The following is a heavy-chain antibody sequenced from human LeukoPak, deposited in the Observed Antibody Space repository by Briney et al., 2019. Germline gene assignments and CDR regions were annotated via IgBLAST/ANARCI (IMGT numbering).Heavy chain of an antibody. CDR1: GGTFSSYA. V-gene: IGHV1-8*02. J-gene: IGHJ5*02. CDR2: MNPNSGNT. Sequence: ASVKVSCKASGGTFSSYAINWVRQATGQGLEWMGWMNPNSGNTGYAQKFQGRVTMTRNTSISTAYMELSSLRSEDTAVYYCARGAVGGIAAAGVVVWFDPWGQGTLVTVSS. D-gene: IGHD6-13*01. CDR3: ARGAVGGIAAAGVVVWFDP.